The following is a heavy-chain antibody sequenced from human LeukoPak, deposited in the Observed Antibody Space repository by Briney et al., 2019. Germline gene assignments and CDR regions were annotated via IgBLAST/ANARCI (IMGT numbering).Heavy chain of an antibody. D-gene: IGHD3-22*01. CDR1: GFTFSSYW. J-gene: IGHJ4*02. Sequence: GSLRLSCAASGFTFSSYWMSWVRQAPGKGLEWVANIKQDGSEKYYVDSVKGRFTISRDNAKNSLYLQMNSLRAEDTALYYCAKDMAPGLNYYDSSGYYQWGQGTLVTVSS. CDR2: IKQDGSEK. V-gene: IGHV3-7*03. CDR3: AKDMAPGLNYYDSSGYYQ.